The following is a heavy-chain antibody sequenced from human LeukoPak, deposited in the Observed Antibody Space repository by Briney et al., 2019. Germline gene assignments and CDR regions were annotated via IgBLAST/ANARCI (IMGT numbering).Heavy chain of an antibody. CDR3: ARGRVSSSTWHSTYYYYFYMDV. CDR1: DDSITIYY. D-gene: IGHD4-11*01. CDR2: IDHTGTT. Sequence: SETLSLTCSVSDDSITIYYWTWIRQPPGKGLEGIGYIDHTGTTNYNPSLNSRVTISRDTSKNHFSLQLSSVTAADTAVYFCARGRVSSSTWHSTYYYYFYMDVWGKGTTVTVSS. J-gene: IGHJ6*03. V-gene: IGHV4-59*01.